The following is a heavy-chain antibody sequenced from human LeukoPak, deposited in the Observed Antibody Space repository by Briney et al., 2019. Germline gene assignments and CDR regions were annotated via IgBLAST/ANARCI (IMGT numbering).Heavy chain of an antibody. Sequence: GEFLIISCKGSGSIFSSYWISWVRHTPGKGLEWMGIIYPGDSDTRYSPSLQGQVTISIDTSIRPPYLQWSSRTASDTAIYYCAGQNDLRLDYWGQGTLVTASS. CDR1: GSIFSSYW. D-gene: IGHD3-3*01. J-gene: IGHJ4*02. CDR3: AGQNDLRLDY. V-gene: IGHV5-51*01. CDR2: IYPGDSDT.